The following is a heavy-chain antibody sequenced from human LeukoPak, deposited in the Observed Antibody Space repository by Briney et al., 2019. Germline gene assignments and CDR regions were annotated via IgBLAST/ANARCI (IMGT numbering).Heavy chain of an antibody. Sequence: PGGSLRLSCAASGYTFSSYTMSWVRQAPGKGLEWVSTITTSDGNTYYADSVKGRFTISRDNAKNSLYLQMNSLRAEDTAVYYCARDTKPSDYWGQGTLVTVSS. CDR2: ITTSDGNT. J-gene: IGHJ4*02. CDR1: GYTFSSYT. V-gene: IGHV3-21*01. CDR3: ARDTKPSDY.